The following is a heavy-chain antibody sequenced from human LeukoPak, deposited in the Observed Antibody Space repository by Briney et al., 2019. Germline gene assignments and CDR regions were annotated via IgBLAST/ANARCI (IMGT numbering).Heavy chain of an antibody. J-gene: IGHJ3*02. CDR2: IVVGSGNT. CDR3: AANTPRVVREDAFDI. Sequence: GTSVKVSCKASGFTFTSSVMQWVRQARGQRLEWIGWIVVGSGNTNYAQDFQERVTITRDMSTSTAYMELSSLRSEDTAVYYCAANTPRVVREDAFDIWGQGTMVTVSS. CDR1: GFTFTSSV. V-gene: IGHV1-58*02. D-gene: IGHD2-21*01.